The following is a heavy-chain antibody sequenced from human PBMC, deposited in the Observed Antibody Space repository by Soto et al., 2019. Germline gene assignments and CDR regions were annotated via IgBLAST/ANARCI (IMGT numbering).Heavy chain of an antibody. V-gene: IGHV4-34*01. D-gene: IGHD2-15*01. CDR2: INHSGST. CDR1: GGSFSGYY. Sequence: QVQLQQWGAGLLKPSESLSLTCAVYGGSFSGYYWSWIRQPPGKGLEWIGEINHSGSTNYNPALMSRGTISEDTSRTQFSLKLRSVNAADQAVYYCAGRPRYCSGRSCFPMDVWGLGTTVTASS. J-gene: IGHJ6*02. CDR3: AGRPRYCSGRSCFPMDV.